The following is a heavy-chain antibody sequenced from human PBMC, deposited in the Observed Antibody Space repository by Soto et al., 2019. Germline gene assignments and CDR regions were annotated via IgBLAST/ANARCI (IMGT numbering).Heavy chain of an antibody. CDR3: ARTQGYFDS. V-gene: IGHV6-1*01. CDR1: VGIVSSSSAA. J-gene: IGHJ4*02. Sequence: SQTLSLTCAISVGIVSSSSAAWNCIRQSPSRGLEWLGRTYYRSKWYNEYAVSVRSRITINPDTSKNQFSLQLNSVTPEDTAVYYCARTQGYFDSWGQGTLVTVSS. CDR2: TYYRSKWYN.